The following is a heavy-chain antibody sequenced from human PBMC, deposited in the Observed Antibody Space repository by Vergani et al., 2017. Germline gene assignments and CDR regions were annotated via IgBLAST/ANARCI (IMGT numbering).Heavy chain of an antibody. Sequence: QVQLQESGPGLVKPSETLSLTCTVSGVSISSYYWSWIRQPPGKGLEWIGYIYYSGRTNYNPSLKSRVTISVDTSKNQFSLKLSSVTAADTAVYYCARNMVRGVRYYGMDVWGQGTTVTVSS. CDR2: IYYSGRT. J-gene: IGHJ6*02. CDR3: ARNMVRGVRYYGMDV. D-gene: IGHD3-10*01. V-gene: IGHV4-59*01. CDR1: GVSISSYY.